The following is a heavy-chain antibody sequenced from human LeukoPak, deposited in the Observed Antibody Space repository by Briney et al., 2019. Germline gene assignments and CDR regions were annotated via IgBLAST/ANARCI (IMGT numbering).Heavy chain of an antibody. CDR3: ARDANCSGGSCYGPDAFDI. V-gene: IGHV3-48*03. J-gene: IGHJ3*02. CDR2: ISSSGSTI. D-gene: IGHD2-15*01. Sequence: GGSLRPSCAASGFTFSSYEMNWVRQAPGKGLEWVSYISSSGSTIYYADSVKGRFTISRDNAKNSLYLQMNSLRAEDTAVYYCARDANCSGGSCYGPDAFDIWGQGTMVTVSS. CDR1: GFTFSSYE.